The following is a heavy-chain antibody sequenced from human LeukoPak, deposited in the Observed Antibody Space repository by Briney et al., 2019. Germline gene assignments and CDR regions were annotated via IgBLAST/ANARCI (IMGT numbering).Heavy chain of an antibody. CDR3: AREPYCSSTSCEFNWFDP. V-gene: IGHV1-18*01. Sequence: ASVKVSCKASGYTFTSYGISWVRQAPGQGLEWMGWISAYNGNTNYAQKLQGRVTMTTDTSTSTAYMELRSLRSDDTAVYYCAREPYCSSTSCEFNWFDPWGQGTLVTVSS. CDR1: GYTFTSYG. D-gene: IGHD2-2*01. CDR2: ISAYNGNT. J-gene: IGHJ5*02.